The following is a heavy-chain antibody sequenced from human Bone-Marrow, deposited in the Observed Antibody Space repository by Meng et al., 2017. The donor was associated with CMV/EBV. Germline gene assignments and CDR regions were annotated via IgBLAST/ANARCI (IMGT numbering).Heavy chain of an antibody. V-gene: IGHV1-69*05. J-gene: IGHJ4*02. CDR1: FSSYA. Sequence: FSSYAISFVRQSPGQALEWMGSLFPIFGPANYAQTFQCRVTITTDESTSTAYMELSSLRSEDTAVYYCARSPRGYCSSTSCSVFYYWGQGTLVTVSS. D-gene: IGHD2-2*01. CDR2: LFPIFGPA. CDR3: ARSPRGYCSSTSCSVFYY.